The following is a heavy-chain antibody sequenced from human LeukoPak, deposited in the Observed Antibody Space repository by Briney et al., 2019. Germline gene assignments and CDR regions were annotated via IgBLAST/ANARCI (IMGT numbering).Heavy chain of an antibody. V-gene: IGHV1-18*01. CDR3: ARDQGSSSWDPNFDY. CDR2: ISAYNGNT. CDR1: GYTFTSYG. D-gene: IGHD6-13*01. J-gene: IGHJ4*02. Sequence: ASVKVSCKASGYTFTSYGISWVRQDPGQGLEWMGWISAYNGNTNYAQKLQGRVTMTTDTSTSTAYMELRSLRSDDTAVYYCARDQGSSSWDPNFDYWGQGTLVTVSS.